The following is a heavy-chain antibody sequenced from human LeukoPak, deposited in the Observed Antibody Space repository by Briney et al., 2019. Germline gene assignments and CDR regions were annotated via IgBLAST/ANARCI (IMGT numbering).Heavy chain of an antibody. CDR2: ISAYNGNT. D-gene: IGHD4-11*01. Sequence: AAVKVSCKASGYTFTSYGISWVRQAPVQGLEWMGWISAYNGNTNYAQKLQGRVTMTTDTSTSTAYMELRSLRSDDTAVYYCARVKHDYSNWGDYYYYYMDVWGKGTTVTVSS. CDR3: ARVKHDYSNWGDYYYYYMDV. V-gene: IGHV1-18*01. J-gene: IGHJ6*03. CDR1: GYTFTSYG.